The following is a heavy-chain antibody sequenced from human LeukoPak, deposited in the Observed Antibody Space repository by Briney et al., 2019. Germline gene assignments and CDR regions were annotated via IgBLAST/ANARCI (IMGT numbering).Heavy chain of an antibody. Sequence: PGGSLRLSCAASGFTFSDYYMSWIRQAPGKGLEWVSYISSSGSTIYYADSVKGRFTISRDNTKNSLYLQMNSLRDEDTAVYYCARDQFVVTELTHDAFDIWGQGTMVTVSS. CDR1: GFTFSDYY. CDR3: ARDQFVVTELTHDAFDI. J-gene: IGHJ3*02. D-gene: IGHD2-21*02. V-gene: IGHV3-11*04. CDR2: ISSSGSTI.